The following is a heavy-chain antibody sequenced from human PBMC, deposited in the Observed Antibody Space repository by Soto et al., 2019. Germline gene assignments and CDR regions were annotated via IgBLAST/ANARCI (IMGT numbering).Heavy chain of an antibody. CDR3: ARDLGLDYDILTGYGFDY. Sequence: ASVMVSFTASGSTFTGYYMHWVRQATGQGLEWMGWINPNSGGTNYAQKFQGRVTMTRDTSISTAYMELSRLRSDDTAVYYCARDLGLDYDILTGYGFDYWGQGTLVTVSS. CDR1: GSTFTGYY. J-gene: IGHJ4*02. V-gene: IGHV1-2*02. CDR2: INPNSGGT. D-gene: IGHD3-9*01.